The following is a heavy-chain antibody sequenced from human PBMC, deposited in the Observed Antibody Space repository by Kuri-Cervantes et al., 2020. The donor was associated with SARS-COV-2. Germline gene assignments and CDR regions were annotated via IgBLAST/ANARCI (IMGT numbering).Heavy chain of an antibody. Sequence: GGSLRLSCVDSGFTVSSNYMSWVRQAPGKGLEWVSVIYSGGSTYYADSLKGRFTISRDNSKNTLYLQMNSLRAEDKAVYYCARDPAVAGYFDYWGQGTLVTVSS. CDR2: IYSGGST. V-gene: IGHV3-66*01. D-gene: IGHD6-19*01. CDR3: ARDPAVAGYFDY. CDR1: GFTVSSNY. J-gene: IGHJ4*02.